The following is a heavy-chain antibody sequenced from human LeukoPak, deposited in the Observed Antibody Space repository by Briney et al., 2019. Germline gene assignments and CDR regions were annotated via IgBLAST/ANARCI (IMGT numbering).Heavy chain of an antibody. D-gene: IGHD5-12*01. V-gene: IGHV3-11*05. CDR1: GFTFSDYY. CDR3: ARDSGYSGYSDY. Sequence: PGGSLRLSCAASGFTFSDYYMSWIRQAPGKGLEWVSYISSSSSYTDYADSVKGRFTISRDKAKNSLNLQMNSLRAEDTAVYYCARDSGYSGYSDYWGQGTLVTVSS. CDR2: ISSSSSYT. J-gene: IGHJ4*02.